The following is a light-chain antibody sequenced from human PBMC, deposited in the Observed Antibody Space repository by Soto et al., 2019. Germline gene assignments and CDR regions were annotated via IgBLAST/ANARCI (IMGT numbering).Light chain of an antibody. Sequence: EIVLTQSPSTLSVSPGATSTLSCRASQSITTNLVWYQQRPGQPPRLLIYGASNRATGIPDRFSGSGSGTDFTLIINRLEPEDVAIYYCQQYGGSPRITFGQGTRLEI. V-gene: IGKV3-20*01. J-gene: IGKJ5*01. CDR2: GAS. CDR1: QSITTN. CDR3: QQYGGSPRIT.